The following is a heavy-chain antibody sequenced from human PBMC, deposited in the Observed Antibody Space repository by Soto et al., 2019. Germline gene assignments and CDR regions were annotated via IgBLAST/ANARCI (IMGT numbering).Heavy chain of an antibody. CDR2: ISGSGGST. D-gene: IGHD3-22*01. CDR3: AKCPYYYDSSGYLFDY. Sequence: GGSLRLSXAASGFTFSSYAMSWVRQAPGKGLEWVSAISGSGGSTYYADSVKGRSTISRDNSKNTLYLQMNSLRAEDTAVYYCAKCPYYYDSSGYLFDYWGQGTRGTAPQ. CDR1: GFTFSSYA. V-gene: IGHV3-23*01. J-gene: IGHJ4*02.